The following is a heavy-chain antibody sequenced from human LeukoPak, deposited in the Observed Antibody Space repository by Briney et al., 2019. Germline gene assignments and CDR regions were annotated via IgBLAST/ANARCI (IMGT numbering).Heavy chain of an antibody. CDR1: GGSITNYY. V-gene: IGHV4-59*01. D-gene: IGHD3-3*01. Sequence: SETLSLTCTVSGGSITNYYWSWIRQPPGKGLEWIGYIYYSGSTNYNPSLKSRVTISVDTSKNQFSLKLSSVTAADTAVYYCARDALEGLEIWGQGTMVTVSS. CDR3: ARDALEGLEI. CDR2: IYYSGST. J-gene: IGHJ3*02.